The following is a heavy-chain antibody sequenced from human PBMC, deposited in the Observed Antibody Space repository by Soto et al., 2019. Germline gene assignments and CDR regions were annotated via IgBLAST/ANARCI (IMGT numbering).Heavy chain of an antibody. CDR2: IWYDGSNK. CDR3: ARGSGGDAFDI. V-gene: IGHV3-33*01. CDR1: GFTFSSYG. J-gene: IGHJ3*02. Sequence: QVQLVESGGGVVQPGRSLRLSCAASGFTFSSYGMHWVRQAPGKGLEWVAVIWYDGSNKYYADSVKGRFTISRDNSKNTLYLQMNSLRAEDTAVYYCARGSGGDAFDIWGQGTMVTVSS. D-gene: IGHD3-10*01.